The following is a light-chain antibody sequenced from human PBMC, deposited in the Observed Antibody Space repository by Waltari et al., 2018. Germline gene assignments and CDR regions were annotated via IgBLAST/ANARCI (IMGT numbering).Light chain of an antibody. CDR1: EAIRTD. V-gene: IGKV1-33*01. Sequence: DIQMTPSPSSLSASVGARLTIPCPASEAIRTDLNWYQQKTVKAPKLLISDASNLETRVPSRFSGSGSGTDFTLTISSLQPEDLATYYCQQHDNLPSFTFGGGTKVEI. CDR2: DAS. CDR3: QQHDNLPSFT. J-gene: IGKJ4*01.